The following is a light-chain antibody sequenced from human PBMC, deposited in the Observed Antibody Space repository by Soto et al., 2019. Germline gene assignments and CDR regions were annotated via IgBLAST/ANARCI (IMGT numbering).Light chain of an antibody. V-gene: IGKV3-11*01. CDR1: QSVSSY. Sequence: EIVLTQSPATLSLSPGERATLSCRASQSVSSYLAWYQQKPGQTPRFLIYDASNRATGIPARFSGSGSGTDFTLTISSLEPEDFAVYYCQQRSSWRPLTFGGGTKVEIK. CDR2: DAS. J-gene: IGKJ4*01. CDR3: QQRSSWRPLT.